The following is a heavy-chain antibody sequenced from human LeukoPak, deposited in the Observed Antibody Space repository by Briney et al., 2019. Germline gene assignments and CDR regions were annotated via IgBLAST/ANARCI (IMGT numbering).Heavy chain of an antibody. D-gene: IGHD2-8*01. CDR2: IIPIFGTA. CDR1: GGTFSSYA. Sequence: PGASVKVSCKASGGTFSSYAISWVRQAPGQGLEWMGGIIPIFGTANYAQKFQGRVTITADESTSTAYMELSSLRSEDTAVYYCASTPARVLDDYFDYWGQGTLVTVSS. V-gene: IGHV1-69*13. J-gene: IGHJ4*02. CDR3: ASTPARVLDDYFDY.